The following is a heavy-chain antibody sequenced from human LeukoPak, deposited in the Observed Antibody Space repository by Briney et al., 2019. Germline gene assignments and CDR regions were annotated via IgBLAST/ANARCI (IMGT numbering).Heavy chain of an antibody. D-gene: IGHD3-16*02. CDR3: ARHNRGLGQLGSYLKTEVDY. J-gene: IGHJ4*02. Sequence: SETLSLTCTVSAGSISSSSYYWGWIRQPPGKGLEWIGSIYYSGTTYYNPTLKSRVTISVATSKNQFSLEVTSVTATDTAVYYCARHNRGLGQLGSYLKTEVDYWGQGTLVTVSS. V-gene: IGHV4-39*01. CDR1: AGSISSSSYY. CDR2: IYYSGTT.